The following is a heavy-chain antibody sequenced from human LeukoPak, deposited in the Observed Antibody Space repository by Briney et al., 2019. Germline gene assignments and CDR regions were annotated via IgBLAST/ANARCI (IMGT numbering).Heavy chain of an antibody. Sequence: ASVKVSCKASGYTFTGYYMHWVRQAPGQGLEWMGRINPYSGGTNYAQKFQGRVTMTRDTSISTAYMELSRLRSDDTAVYYCARGATYCSGGSCYYYYYYYYMDVWGKGTTVTVSS. CDR1: GYTFTGYY. CDR2: INPYSGGT. V-gene: IGHV1-2*06. CDR3: ARGATYCSGGSCYYYYYYYYMDV. J-gene: IGHJ6*03. D-gene: IGHD2-15*01.